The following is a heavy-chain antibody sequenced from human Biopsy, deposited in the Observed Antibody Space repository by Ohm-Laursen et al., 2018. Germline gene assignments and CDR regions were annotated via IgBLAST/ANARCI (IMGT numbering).Heavy chain of an antibody. J-gene: IGHJ1*01. CDR3: ATKLTGYFHH. CDR2: NIPILGTG. CDR1: GGTFSNYG. V-gene: IGHV1-69*06. D-gene: IGHD3-9*01. Sequence: GASVKVSCNAPGGTFSNYGVNWVRQAPGQGLKWLGGNIPILGTGNYAQKFQDRVTVAADTSTSTATMELRSLRSDDTAVYYCATKLTGYFHHWGQGTLVAVSS.